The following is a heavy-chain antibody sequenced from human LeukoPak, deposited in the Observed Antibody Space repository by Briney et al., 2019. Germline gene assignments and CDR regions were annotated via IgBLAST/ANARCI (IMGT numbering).Heavy chain of an antibody. CDR1: GFAFNSYT. J-gene: IGHJ6*02. D-gene: IGHD6-13*01. Sequence: GGSLRLSCEASGFAFNSYTITWVRQAPGKGLESVSSITSRSSHIYIADSVKGRFTISRGNAKNSLFLQMSSLRVEDTAVYYCARGRYSSSWYSNVYYYYGMDVWGQGTTVTVSS. CDR3: ARGRYSSSWYSNVYYYYGMDV. CDR2: ITSRSSHI. V-gene: IGHV3-21*01.